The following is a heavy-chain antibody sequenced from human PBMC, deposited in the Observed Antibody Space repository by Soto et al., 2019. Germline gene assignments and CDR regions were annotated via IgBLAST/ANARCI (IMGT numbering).Heavy chain of an antibody. CDR1: GYAFTTYG. CDR2: ISAHKGNT. Sequence: QVHLVQSGAEVKKPGAAVKVSCQASGYAFTTYGITWVRQAPGQGLEWMGWISAHKGNTNYAQKLQGRVTVTRDTSTSTAYMELRSLRSDDTAVYYCARGRYGEYWGQGALVTVSS. CDR3: ARGRYGEY. V-gene: IGHV1-18*01. J-gene: IGHJ4*02. D-gene: IGHD3-10*01.